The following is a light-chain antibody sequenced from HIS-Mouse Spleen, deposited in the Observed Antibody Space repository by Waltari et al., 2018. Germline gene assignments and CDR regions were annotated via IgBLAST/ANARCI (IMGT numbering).Light chain of an antibody. V-gene: IGLV1-47*01. CDR2: RNN. CDR1: SSNIGSNY. J-gene: IGLJ3*02. CDR3: AAWDDSLSGRV. Sequence: QSVLTQPPSASGTPGQRVTISCSGSSSNIGSNYVSCYQQLQGTAPTLLIYRNNQRPSGVPDRFSGSKSGTSASLAISGLRSEDEADYYCAAWDDSLSGRVFGGGTKLTVL.